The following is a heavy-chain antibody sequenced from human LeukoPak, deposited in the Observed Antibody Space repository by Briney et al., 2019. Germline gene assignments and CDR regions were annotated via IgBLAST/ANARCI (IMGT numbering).Heavy chain of an antibody. V-gene: IGHV4-4*07. J-gene: IGHJ6*02. Sequence: PSETLSLTCAVYGGSFSGYYWSWIRQPPGKGLEWIGRIYTSGSTNYNPSLKSRVTMSVDTSKNQFSLKLSSVTAADTAVYYCAREVGATRPYYYYGMDVWGQGTTVTVSS. CDR1: GGSFSGYY. D-gene: IGHD1-26*01. CDR3: AREVGATRPYYYYGMDV. CDR2: IYTSGST.